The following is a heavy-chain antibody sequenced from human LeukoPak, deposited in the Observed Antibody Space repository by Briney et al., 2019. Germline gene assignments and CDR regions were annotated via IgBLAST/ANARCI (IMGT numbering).Heavy chain of an antibody. V-gene: IGHV3-23*01. D-gene: IGHD6-13*01. CDR3: AKLREYSSSFDY. Sequence: GGSLRLSCAASGFTFSSYAMSWVRQAPGKGLEWVSAISGSGGSTYYADSVKGRFTISRDNSKNTLYLQLNSLRAEDTAVYYCAKLREYSSSFDYWGQGTLVTVSS. CDR1: GFTFSSYA. J-gene: IGHJ4*02. CDR2: ISGSGGST.